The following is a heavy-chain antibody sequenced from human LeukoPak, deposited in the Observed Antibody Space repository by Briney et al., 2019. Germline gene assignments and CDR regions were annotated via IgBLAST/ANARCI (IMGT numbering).Heavy chain of an antibody. J-gene: IGHJ4*02. CDR2: VYYSGST. CDR1: GASLRNYY. D-gene: IGHD2-2*01. Sequence: PSETLSLTCTVSGASLRNYYWSWLRQPPGKGLEWFGYVYYSGSTNYNPSLKSRVTISVDTSKNQFSLKLSSVTAADTAVYYCARSREYQLLLHDYWGQGTLVTVSS. CDR3: ARSREYQLLLHDY. V-gene: IGHV4-59*08.